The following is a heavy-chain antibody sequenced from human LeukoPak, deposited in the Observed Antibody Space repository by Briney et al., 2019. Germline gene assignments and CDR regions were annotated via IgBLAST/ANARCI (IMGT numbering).Heavy chain of an antibody. V-gene: IGHV3-21*01. Sequence: GGSLRLSCAASGFTFSSYSMNWVRQAPGKGLEWVSTISGSSNSYIFYADSVRVRFTISRDNAKNSLYLQMNSLRAEDTAVYYCARGVFNAFDIWGQGTMVTVSS. D-gene: IGHD3-10*02. CDR2: ISGSSNSYI. J-gene: IGHJ3*02. CDR1: GFTFSSYS. CDR3: ARGVFNAFDI.